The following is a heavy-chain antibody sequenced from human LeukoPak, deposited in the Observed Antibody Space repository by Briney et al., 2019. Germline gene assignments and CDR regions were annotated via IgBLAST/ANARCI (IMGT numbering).Heavy chain of an antibody. V-gene: IGHV1-46*01. CDR2: IDPSGGTT. CDR1: GYTFTSYS. CDR3: ARVATPSRNYYYYGMDI. Sequence: ASVKVSCKPSGYTFTSYSMHWVRQAPGQGLEWMGIIDPSGGTTRYAQKFQGRVTMTRDTSTSTVYMELSSLRSEDTAVYYCARVATPSRNYYYYGMDIWGQGTTVTVFS. J-gene: IGHJ6*02. D-gene: IGHD2-2*01.